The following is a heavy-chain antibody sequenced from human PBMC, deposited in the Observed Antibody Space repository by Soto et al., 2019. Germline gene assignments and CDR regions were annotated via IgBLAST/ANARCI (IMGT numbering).Heavy chain of an antibody. CDR1: EFTVNSHY. J-gene: IGHJ5*02. CDR3: ARVFLEMSTISWFDP. Sequence: EVQLVESGGGLIQPGGSLRLSCAASEFTVNSHYMSWVRQAPGKGLEWVSVIYAGGTTYYADSVKGRFTISRDNSKNTLYLQMNSLRVEDTAVYYCARVFLEMSTISWFDPWGQGTLVTVSS. D-gene: IGHD5-12*01. CDR2: IYAGGTT. V-gene: IGHV3-53*01.